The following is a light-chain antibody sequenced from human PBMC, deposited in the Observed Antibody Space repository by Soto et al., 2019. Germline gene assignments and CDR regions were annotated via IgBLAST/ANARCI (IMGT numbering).Light chain of an antibody. Sequence: DIHMTQSPSTLSSALGDRVTSACRASQSISSWLAWYQQKPGKAPKLLIYKASSLESGVPSRFSGSGSGTEFTLTISSLQPDDFATYYCQQYRKTFGQGTKVDIK. CDR2: KAS. CDR3: QQYRKT. V-gene: IGKV1-5*03. J-gene: IGKJ1*01. CDR1: QSISSW.